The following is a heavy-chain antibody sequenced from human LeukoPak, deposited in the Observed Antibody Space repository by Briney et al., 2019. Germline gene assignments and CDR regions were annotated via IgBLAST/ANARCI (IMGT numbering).Heavy chain of an antibody. Sequence: GGSLRLSCAASGFTFSTYGMHWVRQAPGKGLEWVAVISYDGSNKCYADSVRGRFTISRDNSKDTLFLQMGSLRTEDMGVYYCLLGWDYWGQGALVSVSS. V-gene: IGHV3-30*03. J-gene: IGHJ4*02. CDR3: LLGWDY. CDR2: ISYDGSNK. CDR1: GFTFSTYG. D-gene: IGHD2-21*01.